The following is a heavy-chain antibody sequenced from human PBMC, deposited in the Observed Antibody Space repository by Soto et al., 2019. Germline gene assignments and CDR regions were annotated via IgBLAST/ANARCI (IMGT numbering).Heavy chain of an antibody. D-gene: IGHD3-22*01. J-gene: IGHJ4*02. V-gene: IGHV3-21*01. CDR3: ARDYDSSGYPRYYFDY. Sequence: GSLRLSCAASRFIFSSYNMNWVRQAPGKGLEWLSSISSSSRYIYYADSVKGRFTISRDNSKNTLYLQMNSLRAEDTAVYYCARDYDSSGYPRYYFDYWGQGTLVTVSS. CDR2: ISSSSRYI. CDR1: RFIFSSYN.